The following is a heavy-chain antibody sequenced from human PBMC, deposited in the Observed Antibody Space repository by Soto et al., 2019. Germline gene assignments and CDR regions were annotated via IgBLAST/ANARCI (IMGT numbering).Heavy chain of an antibody. CDR3: ARDNYYYGSGSLGY. Sequence: ASVRVSCKASGYTFTGYYMHWVRQAPGQGLEWMGWINPNSGGTNYAQKFQGRVTMTRDTSISTAYMELSRLRSDDTAVYYCARDNYYYGSGSLGYWGQGTLVTVSS. D-gene: IGHD3-10*01. CDR1: GYTFTGYY. J-gene: IGHJ4*02. CDR2: INPNSGGT. V-gene: IGHV1-2*02.